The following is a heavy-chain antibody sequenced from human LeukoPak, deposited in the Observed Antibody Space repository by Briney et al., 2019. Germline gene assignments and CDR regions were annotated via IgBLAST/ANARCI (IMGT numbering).Heavy chain of an antibody. V-gene: IGHV3-30*03. J-gene: IGHJ4*02. D-gene: IGHD2-21*02. CDR3: ARAFFCGGDCYSLYPLDY. Sequence: GGSLRLSCVVSGFTFSSYGMHWVRQAPGKGLEWVAVTSYDEIDKYYADSVKGRFTISRDNSKNTLYLQMNSLRAEDTAVYYCARAFFCGGDCYSLYPLDYWGQGTLVTVSS. CDR1: GFTFSSYG. CDR2: TSYDEIDK.